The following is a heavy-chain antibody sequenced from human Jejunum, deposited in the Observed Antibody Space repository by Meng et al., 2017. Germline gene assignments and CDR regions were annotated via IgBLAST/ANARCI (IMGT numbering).Heavy chain of an antibody. CDR2: IKPDGSDR. V-gene: IGHV3-7*01. Sequence: GESLKISCAASGFTFSSNWMTWVRQAPGKGLEWVASIKPDGSDRYYVDSVKGRFTISRDNAKNSLFLQMNSLRADDTAVYYCARGRGGFYWGQGKMV. CDR1: GFTFSSNW. D-gene: IGHD3-10*01. J-gene: IGHJ3*01. CDR3: ARGRGGFY.